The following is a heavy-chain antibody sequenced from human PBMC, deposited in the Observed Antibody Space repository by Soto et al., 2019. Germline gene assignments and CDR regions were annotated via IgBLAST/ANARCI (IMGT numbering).Heavy chain of an antibody. J-gene: IGHJ6*03. CDR3: ARESSSRREDIVVVPAAMLGYYYYMDV. Sequence: HPGGSMRLSCAASGFTFSSYWMSWVRQAPGKGLEWVANIKQDGSEKYYVDSVKGRFTISRDNAKNSLYLQMNSLRAEDTAVYYCARESSSRREDIVVVPAAMLGYYYYMDVWGKGTTVTVSS. D-gene: IGHD2-2*01. CDR1: GFTFSSYW. CDR2: IKQDGSEK. V-gene: IGHV3-7*01.